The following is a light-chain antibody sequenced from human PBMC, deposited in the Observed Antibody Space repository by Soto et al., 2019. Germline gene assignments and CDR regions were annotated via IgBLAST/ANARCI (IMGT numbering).Light chain of an antibody. J-gene: IGKJ1*01. V-gene: IGKV1-27*01. CDR1: QGIIDY. Sequence: DIQMTQSPSSLSASVGDRVTITCRASQGIIDYLAWYQQKPGKAPKLLIYAASTLQPGVPSRFSGSGAGTDFTLTISGLQPEDVATYCCQKYDSAPQTFGPGPKVEIK. CDR3: QKYDSAPQT. CDR2: AAS.